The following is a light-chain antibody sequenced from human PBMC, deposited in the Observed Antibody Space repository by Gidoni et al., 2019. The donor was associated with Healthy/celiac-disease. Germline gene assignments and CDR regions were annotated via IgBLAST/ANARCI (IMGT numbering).Light chain of an antibody. CDR1: SSDVGGYNY. CDR3: SSYTSSSTYV. V-gene: IGLV2-14*01. J-gene: IGLJ1*01. CDR2: EFR. Sequence: QSALTQPASVSGSPRPSITISCTGTSSDVGGYNYVSSYQQQPGKAPKLMIYEFRTPRSGVSNRFSGSKSGTTASLTISGLQAEDEADYYCSSYTSSSTYVFGTGTKVTVL.